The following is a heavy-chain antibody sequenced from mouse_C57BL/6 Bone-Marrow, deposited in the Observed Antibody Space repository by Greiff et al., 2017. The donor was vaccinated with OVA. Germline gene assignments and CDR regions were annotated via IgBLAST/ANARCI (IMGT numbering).Heavy chain of an antibody. J-gene: IGHJ2*01. CDR3: ARDRAYPYYFDY. CDR1: GFTFSSYA. Sequence: EVKLVESGGGLVKPGGSLKLSCAASGFTFSSYAMSWVSQTPEKRLEWVATISDGGSYTYYPDNVKGRFTISRDNAKNNLYLQMSHLKSEDTAMYYCARDRAYPYYFDYWGQGTTLTVSS. CDR2: ISDGGSYT. D-gene: IGHD3-1*01. V-gene: IGHV5-4*01.